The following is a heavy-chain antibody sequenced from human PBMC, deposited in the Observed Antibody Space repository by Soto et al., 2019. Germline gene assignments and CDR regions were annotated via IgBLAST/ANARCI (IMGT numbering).Heavy chain of an antibody. Sequence: QVQLQESGPGLVKPSGTLSLTCAVSSGSISSSNWWSWVRQRPGKGLEWIGEIYHSGSTNYNPSLTCRVTMSVAKSKDQFSPKLISVTAADTAVSYCAANPIFCSGGSCYPSNWFDPWGQGTLVTVSS. CDR1: SGSISSSNW. CDR3: AANPIFCSGGSCYPSNWFDP. D-gene: IGHD2-15*01. CDR2: IYHSGST. J-gene: IGHJ5*02. V-gene: IGHV4-4*02.